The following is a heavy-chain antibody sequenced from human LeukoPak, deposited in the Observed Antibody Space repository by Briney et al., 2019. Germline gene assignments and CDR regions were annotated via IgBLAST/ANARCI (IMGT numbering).Heavy chain of an antibody. V-gene: IGHV4-59*01. CDR2: IYYSGST. CDR1: GASISSYY. Sequence: SETLSLTCTVSGASISSYYWSWIRQPPGKGLEWIGYIYYSGSTNYNPSLKSRVTISVDTSKNQFSLKLSSVTAADTAVYYCARAVGATSSWFDPWGQGTLVTVSS. D-gene: IGHD1-26*01. CDR3: ARAVGATSSWFDP. J-gene: IGHJ5*02.